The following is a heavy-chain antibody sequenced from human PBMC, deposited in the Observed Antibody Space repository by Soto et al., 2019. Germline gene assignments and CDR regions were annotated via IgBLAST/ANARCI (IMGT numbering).Heavy chain of an antibody. CDR2: IIPIFGTA. V-gene: IGHV1-69*01. CDR1: GGTFSSYA. CDR3: GVGGGGFIAAAGTDY. D-gene: IGHD6-13*01. J-gene: IGHJ4*02. Sequence: QVQLVQSGAEVKKPGSSVKVSCKASGGTFSSYAISWVRQAPGQGLEWMGGIIPIFGTANYAQKFQGRVTIPGDESTSTGGRGGGGLRVGGRGLYYWGVGGGGFIAAAGTDYWGQGTLVTVSS.